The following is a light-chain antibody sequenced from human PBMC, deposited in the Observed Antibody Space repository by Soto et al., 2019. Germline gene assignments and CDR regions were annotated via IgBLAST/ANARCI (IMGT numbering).Light chain of an antibody. CDR2: GAS. J-gene: IGKJ2*01. Sequence: EVVLTQSPGTLSLSPGQRATLSCRASQSVTSSYLAWYQQKPAQAPRLLIYGASIRATGIPDRFSGSGSGADFTLTISRLEPEDFALFYCQHFDSSSYTFGQGTKLEI. V-gene: IGKV3-20*01. CDR1: QSVTSSY. CDR3: QHFDSSSYT.